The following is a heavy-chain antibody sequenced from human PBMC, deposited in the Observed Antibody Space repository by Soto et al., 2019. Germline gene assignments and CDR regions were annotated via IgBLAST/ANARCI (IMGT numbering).Heavy chain of an antibody. CDR3: PRDAFDI. V-gene: IGHV3-64*01. Sequence: GGYLRLSCAASGFTFSNYGIHWVRQAQGKGLEYVSAISSNGGSTYYAKSVKGRFTISRDNAKNTVFLQMGSLRAEDMGVYYCPRDAFDISGQGTIVTVSS. CDR1: GFTFSNYG. J-gene: IGHJ3*02. CDR2: ISSNGGST.